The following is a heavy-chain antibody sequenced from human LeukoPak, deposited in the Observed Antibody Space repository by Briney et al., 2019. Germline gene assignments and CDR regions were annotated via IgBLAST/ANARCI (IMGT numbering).Heavy chain of an antibody. Sequence: PGGSLRPSCAASGFTFSNYAMNWVRQAPGKGLEWVSSISGSGGSTYYADSVKGRFTISRDNSKNTLYLQMNSLRAEDTAVYYCAKDSKPVAPRWSDYWGQGTQVTVSS. V-gene: IGHV3-23*01. CDR3: AKDSKPVAPRWSDY. CDR2: ISGSGGST. CDR1: GFTFSNYA. J-gene: IGHJ4*02. D-gene: IGHD2-2*01.